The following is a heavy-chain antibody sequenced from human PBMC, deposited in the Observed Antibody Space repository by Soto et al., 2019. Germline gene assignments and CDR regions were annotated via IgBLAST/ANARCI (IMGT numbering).Heavy chain of an antibody. Sequence: GGSLRLSCAASGFTFSSYWMSWVRQAPGKGLEWVANIKQDGSEKYYVDSVKGRFTISRDNAKNSLYLQMNSLRAEDTAVYYCARFYYDSTGFLPSPYYYYYGMDVWGQGSTVPGSS. CDR2: IKQDGSEK. CDR3: ARFYYDSTGFLPSPYYYYYGMDV. J-gene: IGHJ6*02. V-gene: IGHV3-7*04. D-gene: IGHD3-22*01. CDR1: GFTFSSYW.